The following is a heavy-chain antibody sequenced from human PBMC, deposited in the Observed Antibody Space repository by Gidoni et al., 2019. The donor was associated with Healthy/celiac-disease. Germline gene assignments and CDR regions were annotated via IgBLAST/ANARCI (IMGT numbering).Heavy chain of an antibody. J-gene: IGHJ4*02. CDR1: GFTFRSYA. CDR2: ISGSGGST. V-gene: IGHV3-23*01. Sequence: EVQLLESGGGLVQPGGSLRLSCAASGFTFRSYAMSWVRQAPGKGLEWVSAISGSGGSTYYADSVKGRYTIARDNSKNTLYLQRNSLRAEDTAVYYCANPGRSWYPGRDADYWGQGTLVTVSS. CDR3: ANPGRSWYPGRDADY. D-gene: IGHD6-13*01.